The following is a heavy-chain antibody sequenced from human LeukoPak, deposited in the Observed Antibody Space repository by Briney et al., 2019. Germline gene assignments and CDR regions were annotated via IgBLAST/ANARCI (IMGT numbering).Heavy chain of an antibody. CDR2: IYYSGST. Sequence: SETLSLTCTVSGGSISSSSYYWGWIRQPPGKGLEWIGSIYYSGSTYYNPSLKSRVTISVDTSKNQFSLKLSSVTAADTAVYYCARASGYCSSTSCYGVFHRNWFDPWGQRTLVTVSS. CDR1: GGSISSSSYY. D-gene: IGHD2-2*01. V-gene: IGHV4-39*07. J-gene: IGHJ5*02. CDR3: ARASGYCSSTSCYGVFHRNWFDP.